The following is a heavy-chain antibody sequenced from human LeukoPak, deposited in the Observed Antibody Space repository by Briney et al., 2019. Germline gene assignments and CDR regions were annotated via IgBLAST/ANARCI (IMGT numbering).Heavy chain of an antibody. Sequence: PGGSLRLSCAASGFTFSSYSMNGVRQAPGKGLEWVSYISSSTIYYADSVKGRFTISRDNAKNSLYLQMNSLRDEDTAVYYCAREPEEQLWLRLYYYYGMDVWGQGTTVTVSS. J-gene: IGHJ6*02. V-gene: IGHV3-48*02. CDR2: ISSSTI. D-gene: IGHD5-18*01. CDR1: GFTFSSYS. CDR3: AREPEEQLWLRLYYYYGMDV.